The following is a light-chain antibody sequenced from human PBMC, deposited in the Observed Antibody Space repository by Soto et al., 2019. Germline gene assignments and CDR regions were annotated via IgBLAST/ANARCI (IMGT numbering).Light chain of an antibody. CDR2: KAS. J-gene: IGKJ1*01. Sequence: DIQMTQSPSTLSASVGDRVTITCRASQSISSWLAWYQQKPGKPPKLLIYKASSLETGVPSRFSGSGPGTEFPLTISSLQTDNFETYYCQQYNSFPTFGQGTKVEIK. CDR1: QSISSW. CDR3: QQYNSFPT. V-gene: IGKV1-5*03.